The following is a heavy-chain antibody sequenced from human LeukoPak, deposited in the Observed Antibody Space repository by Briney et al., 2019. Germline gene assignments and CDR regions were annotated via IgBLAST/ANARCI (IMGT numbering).Heavy chain of an antibody. CDR1: GFTFSSYG. V-gene: IGHV3-33*01. D-gene: IGHD6-19*01. CDR2: IWHDGSNK. J-gene: IGHJ4*02. CDR3: ARAPVAVNYFDY. Sequence: GGSLRLSCAASGFTFSSYGMHWVRQAPGKGLEWVAVIWHDGSNKYYADSVKGRFTISRDNSKNTLYLQMNSLRAEDTAVYYCARAPVAVNYFDYWGQGTLVTVSS.